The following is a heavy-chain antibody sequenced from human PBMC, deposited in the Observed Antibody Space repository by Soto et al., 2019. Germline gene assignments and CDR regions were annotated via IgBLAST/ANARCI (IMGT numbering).Heavy chain of an antibody. CDR2: INPNSGNI. D-gene: IGHD4-17*01. V-gene: IGHV1-8*01. Sequence: ASVKVSCKASGDTFTTYDINWVRQATGHGLEWMGWINPNSGNIGYAQRFQGRVTMTRDTAIRTAYMEVSSLRSDDTAVYYCARCSATRSDYWFDCWGQGTLVTVSS. CDR3: ARCSATRSDYWFDC. J-gene: IGHJ4*02. CDR1: GDTFTTYD.